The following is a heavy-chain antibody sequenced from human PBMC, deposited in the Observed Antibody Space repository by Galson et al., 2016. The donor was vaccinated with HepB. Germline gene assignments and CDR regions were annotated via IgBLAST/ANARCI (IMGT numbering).Heavy chain of an antibody. V-gene: IGHV4-39*01. J-gene: IGHJ4*02. CDR1: GGSISSSSYY. CDR2: IYYSGST. D-gene: IGHD3-9*01. Sequence: SETLSLTCTVSGGSISSSSYYWGWIRQPPGKGLEWIGNIYYSGSTYYNPSLKSRVTISVDTSKNQFSLKLSSVTAADTAVYYSARQPAALRYFDWPHFGEPYYFDYWGQGTLVTVSS. CDR3: ARQPAALRYFDWPHFGEPYYFDY.